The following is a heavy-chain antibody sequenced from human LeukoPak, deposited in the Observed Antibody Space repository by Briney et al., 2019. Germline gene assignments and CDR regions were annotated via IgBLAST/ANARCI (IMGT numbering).Heavy chain of an antibody. D-gene: IGHD3-16*02. J-gene: IGHJ4*02. CDR3: VRDYRACFDY. CDR2: ISSSGSTI. Sequence: PGGSLRLSCAASEFTFSDYYMSWIRQATGKGLEWVSYISSSGSTIYYADSVKGRFTISRDNAKNSLYLQMNSLRAEDTAVYYCVRDYRACFDYWGQGTLVTVSS. V-gene: IGHV3-11*01. CDR1: EFTFSDYY.